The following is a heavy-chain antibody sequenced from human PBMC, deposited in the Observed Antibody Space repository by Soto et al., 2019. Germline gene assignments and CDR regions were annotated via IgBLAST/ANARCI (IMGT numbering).Heavy chain of an antibody. CDR2: ISPYNGNT. J-gene: IGHJ6*03. CDR3: ARIPAANFFRYYYYYMDV. CDR1: GYTFTSYG. D-gene: IGHD2-2*01. V-gene: IGHV1-18*01. Sequence: ASVKVSCKASGYTFTSYGISWVRQAPGQGLEWMGWISPYNGNTNYAQKLQGRVTMTTNTSTSTAYMELSSLRSEDTAVYYCARIPAANFFRYYYYYMDVWGKGTTVTVSS.